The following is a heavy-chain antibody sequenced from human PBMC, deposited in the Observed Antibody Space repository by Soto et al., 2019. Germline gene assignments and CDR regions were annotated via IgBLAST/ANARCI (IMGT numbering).Heavy chain of an antibody. D-gene: IGHD5-18*01. V-gene: IGHV4-34*01. CDR3: ARVGYSYGYWFDP. CDR2: INHRGST. CDR1: DAPFTGYY. Sequence: PWGTLSPTCAVYDAPFTGYYWSWFRKAPGKGLEWIGEINHRGSTNYNPSLKSRVTISVDKSKNQFSLKLSSVTAADTAVYYCARVGYSYGYWFDPWGQGTLVTVSS. J-gene: IGHJ5*02.